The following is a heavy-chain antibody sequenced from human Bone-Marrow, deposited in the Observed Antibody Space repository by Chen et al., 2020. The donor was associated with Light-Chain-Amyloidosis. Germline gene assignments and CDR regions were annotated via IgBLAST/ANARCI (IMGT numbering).Heavy chain of an antibody. V-gene: IGHV3-23*04. CDR1: GFTFSSYA. CDR3: AKRPPYPSIYGMDV. J-gene: IGHJ6*02. Sequence: VQLVESGGGVVQPGGSLRLSCAASGFTFSSYAMSWVCQAPGKGLEWVSGISGSGGSTYYADSVKGRFTISRDNSKNTLYLQMNSLRAEDTAVYYCAKRPPYPSIYGMDVWGQGTTVTVSS. D-gene: IGHD2-21*01. CDR2: ISGSGGST.